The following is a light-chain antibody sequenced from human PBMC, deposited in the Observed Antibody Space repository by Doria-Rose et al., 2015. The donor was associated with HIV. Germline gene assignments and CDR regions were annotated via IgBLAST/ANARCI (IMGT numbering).Light chain of an antibody. V-gene: IGKV3-20*01. CDR1: QRVKSSY. CDR3: QQYGTSRGT. Sequence: LTQSPGTLSLSTGERATLSCRASQRVKSSYLAWYQQKPGQVPRLLIYDASNRATGIPDRFSSSRSGSDLTLTISRLEPEDVAVYYCQQYGTSRGTFGQGTRLEIK. CDR2: DAS. J-gene: IGKJ5*01.